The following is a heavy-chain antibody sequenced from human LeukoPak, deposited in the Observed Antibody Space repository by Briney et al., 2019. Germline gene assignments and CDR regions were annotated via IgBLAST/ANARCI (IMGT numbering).Heavy chain of an antibody. Sequence: GRSLRLSCAASGFTFDDYAMHWVRQAPGKGLEWVSGISWNSGSIGYADSMKGRFTISRDNANNSLYLQMNSLRAEDTALYYCAKSIFGGAPYHDAFDIWGQGTMVTVSS. CDR1: GFTFDDYA. J-gene: IGHJ3*02. CDR3: AKSIFGGAPYHDAFDI. CDR2: ISWNSGSI. V-gene: IGHV3-9*01. D-gene: IGHD3-3*01.